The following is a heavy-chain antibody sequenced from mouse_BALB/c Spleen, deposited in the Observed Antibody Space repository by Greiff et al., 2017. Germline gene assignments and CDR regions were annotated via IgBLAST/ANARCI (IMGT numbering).Heavy chain of an antibody. J-gene: IGHJ4*01. Sequence: EVKLMESGGGLVQPGGSRKLSCAASGFTFSSFGMHWVRQAPEKGLEWVAYISSGSSTIYYADTVKGRFTISRDNPKNTLFLQMTSLRSEDTAMYYCARYPPLCGNFYYYAMDYWGQGTSVTVSS. CDR1: GFTFSSFG. V-gene: IGHV5-17*02. D-gene: IGHD2-1*01. CDR2: ISSGSSTI. CDR3: ARYPPLCGNFYYYAMDY.